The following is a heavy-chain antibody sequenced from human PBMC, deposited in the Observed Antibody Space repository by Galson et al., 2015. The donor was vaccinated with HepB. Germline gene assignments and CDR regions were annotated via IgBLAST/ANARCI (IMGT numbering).Heavy chain of an antibody. D-gene: IGHD6-6*01. Sequence: SLRLSCAASGFTFSDYYMNWIRQAPGKGLEWISYISSSNSYTNYADSVKGRFTISRDNTKNSLYLQMNSLRAEDTAVYYCARDSYTTSSGIDYWGQGTLVTVSS. CDR1: GFTFSDYY. V-gene: IGHV3-11*06. J-gene: IGHJ4*02. CDR3: ARDSYTTSSGIDY. CDR2: ISSSNSYT.